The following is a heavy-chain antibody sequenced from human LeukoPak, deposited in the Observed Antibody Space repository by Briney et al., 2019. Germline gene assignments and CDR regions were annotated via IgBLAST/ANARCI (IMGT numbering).Heavy chain of an antibody. CDR1: GFTLCSYW. V-gene: IGHV3-7*02. D-gene: IGHD1-26*01. CDR2: IKEGGSEK. Sequence: PGGSLRLSCAASGFTLCSYWMSWVRQAPGKGLEWVASIKEGGSEKFYVDSVKVRFTISRDSAKNSLYLQMNSLRAEDTAVHYCASSYDGAFWGPGTLVTVSS. CDR3: ASSYDGAF. J-gene: IGHJ4*02.